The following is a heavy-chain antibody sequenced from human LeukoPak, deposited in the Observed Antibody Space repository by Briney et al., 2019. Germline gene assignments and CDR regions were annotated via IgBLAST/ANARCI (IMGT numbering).Heavy chain of an antibody. J-gene: IGHJ4*02. V-gene: IGHV1-69*13. D-gene: IGHD1-26*01. Sequence: ASVKVSCKASGGTFSSYAISWVRQAPGQGLEWMGGIIPIFGTANYAQKFQGRVTITADESTSTAYMELSSLRSEDTAVYYCARDPVRMGATGYFDYWGQGTLVTVSS. CDR1: GGTFSSYA. CDR2: IIPIFGTA. CDR3: ARDPVRMGATGYFDY.